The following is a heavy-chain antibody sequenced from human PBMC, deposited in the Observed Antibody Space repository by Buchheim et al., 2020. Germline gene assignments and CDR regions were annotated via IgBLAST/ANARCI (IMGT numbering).Heavy chain of an antibody. CDR3: ARETRDYYDSSGYYFRYYYYGMDV. CDR2: IYHSGST. J-gene: IGHJ6*02. CDR1: GGSISSSNW. D-gene: IGHD3-22*01. Sequence: VQLQESGPGLVKPSGTLSLTCAVSGGSISSSNWWSWVRQPPGKGLEWIGEIYHSGSTNYNPSLKSRVTISVDKSQNQFSLKLSSVTAADTAVYYCARETRDYYDSSGYYFRYYYYGMDVWGQGTT. V-gene: IGHV4-4*02.